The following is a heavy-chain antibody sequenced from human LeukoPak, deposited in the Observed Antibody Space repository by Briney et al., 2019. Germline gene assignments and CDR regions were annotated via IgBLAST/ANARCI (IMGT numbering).Heavy chain of an antibody. D-gene: IGHD3-10*01. CDR2: VYTGGST. V-gene: IGHV3-53*01. CDR3: ARGGSGSSPFDY. J-gene: IGHJ4*02. CDR1: GFTVSSNY. Sequence: PGGSLRLSCAASGFTVSSNYMSWVRQAPGKGLEWVSVVYTGGSTYYADSVKGRFTISRDNSKNTVYLQMNSLRAEDTAVYYCARGGSGSSPFDYWGQGTLVTVSS.